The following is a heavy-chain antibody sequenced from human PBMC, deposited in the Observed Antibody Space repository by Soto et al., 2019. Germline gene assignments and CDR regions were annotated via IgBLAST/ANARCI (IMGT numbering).Heavy chain of an antibody. J-gene: IGHJ6*03. CDR3: AKDLGTDDFWSAYYTYYYMDV. Sequence: EVQLLESGGGLVQPGGSLRLSCAASGFTFSSYALNWVRQAPGKGLEWVSVISGSGDNTYYADSVKGRFTISRDNSKNTLDLQMNRLRAEDTAVYYCAKDLGTDDFWSAYYTYYYMDVWGKGTTVTVSS. CDR1: GFTFSSYA. D-gene: IGHD3-3*01. CDR2: ISGSGDNT. V-gene: IGHV3-23*01.